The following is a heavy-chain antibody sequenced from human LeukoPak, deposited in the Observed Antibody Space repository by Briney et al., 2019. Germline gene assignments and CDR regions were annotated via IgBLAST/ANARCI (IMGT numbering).Heavy chain of an antibody. CDR3: ARAYCGGDCYSNVEYYFDY. CDR1: GYTFTSYY. CDR2: INPSGGST. Sequence: ASVKVSCKASGYTFTSYYMHWVRQAPGQGLEWMGIINPSGGSTSYAQKFQGRVTMTRDTSTSTVYVELSSLRSEDTAVYYCARAYCGGDCYSNVEYYFDYWGQGTLVTVSS. D-gene: IGHD2-21*02. V-gene: IGHV1-46*01. J-gene: IGHJ4*02.